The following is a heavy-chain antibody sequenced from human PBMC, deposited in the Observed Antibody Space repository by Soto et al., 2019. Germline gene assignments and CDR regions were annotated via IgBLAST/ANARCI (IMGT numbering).Heavy chain of an antibody. CDR1: GFTFSAHY. J-gene: IGHJ4*02. D-gene: IGHD1-26*01. CDR3: ARVSLVGPSGGRYFDY. CDR2: IKNKANSYTT. V-gene: IGHV3-72*01. Sequence: EVQLVESGGGLVQPGGSLRLSCAASGFTFSAHYMDWVRQAPGKGLEWVGRIKNKANSYTTEYAASVEGRFTISREDSQTSLYLQMNSLKTEDTAVYYCARVSLVGPSGGRYFDYWGQGSQVAVSS.